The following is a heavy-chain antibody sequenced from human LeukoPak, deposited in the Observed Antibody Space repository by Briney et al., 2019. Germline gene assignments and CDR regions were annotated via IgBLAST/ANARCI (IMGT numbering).Heavy chain of an antibody. V-gene: IGHV3-23*01. D-gene: IGHD6-19*01. Sequence: GGSLRLSCAASGFTFSSFAMSWVRQAPGKGLQWLSAISGSGGSTYYADSVKGRFTISRDNSKNTLYLQMNSLRAEDTAVYYCAKDPSSGWYEGGVDYWGQGTLVTVSS. CDR2: ISGSGGST. J-gene: IGHJ4*02. CDR3: AKDPSSGWYEGGVDY. CDR1: GFTFSSFA.